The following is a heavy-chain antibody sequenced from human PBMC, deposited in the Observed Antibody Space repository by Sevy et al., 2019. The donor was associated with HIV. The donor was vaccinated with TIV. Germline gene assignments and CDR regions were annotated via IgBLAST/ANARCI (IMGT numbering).Heavy chain of an antibody. CDR1: GFTFSSYD. Sequence: GGSLRLSCAASGFTFSSYDMHWVRQATGKGLEWVSAIGTAGDPYYPGSVKGRFTISRENAKNSLYLQMNSLRAGDTAVYYCARQNKGAYCSGGSCYSNYYYYYMDVWGKGTTVTVSS. D-gene: IGHD2-15*01. CDR2: IGTAGDP. V-gene: IGHV3-13*05. J-gene: IGHJ6*03. CDR3: ARQNKGAYCSGGSCYSNYYYYYMDV.